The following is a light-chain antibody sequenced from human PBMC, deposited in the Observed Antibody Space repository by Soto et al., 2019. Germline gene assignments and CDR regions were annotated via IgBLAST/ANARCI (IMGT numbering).Light chain of an antibody. J-gene: IGKJ4*01. CDR3: QQYNSWPLP. CDR2: DIF. Sequence: EIVITQSPTTVSVSPRDRSILSCLASQSVGRDLAWYQQKPGQAPRLVIYDIFTRATGVPARISGSGSGTEFTLTICSLQSEDFAVYYCQQYNSWPLPFGGGTKVDIK. V-gene: IGKV3D-15*01. CDR1: QSVGRD.